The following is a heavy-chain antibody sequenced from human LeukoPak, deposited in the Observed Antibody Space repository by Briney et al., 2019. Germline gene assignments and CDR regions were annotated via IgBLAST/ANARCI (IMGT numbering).Heavy chain of an antibody. Sequence: KPSETLSLTCAVSGGSISSGGYSWSWIRQPPGKGLEWIGYIYYSGSTNYNPSLKSRVAVSVDTSKNRFSLKLSSVTAADTAVCYCARGGSTSYREFLYNWFDPWGQGTLVTVSS. V-gene: IGHV4-61*08. CDR1: GGSISSGGYS. CDR3: ARGGSTSYREFLYNWFDP. J-gene: IGHJ5*02. D-gene: IGHD3-10*01. CDR2: IYYSGST.